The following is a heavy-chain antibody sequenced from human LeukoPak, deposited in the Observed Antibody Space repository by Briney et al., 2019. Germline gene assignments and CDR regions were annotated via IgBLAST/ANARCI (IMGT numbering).Heavy chain of an antibody. D-gene: IGHD3-16*01. J-gene: IGHJ3*02. Sequence: KPGGSLRLSCAASGFTFSSYSMNWVRQAPGKGLEWVSSISSSSSYIYYADSVKGRFTISRGNAKNSLYLQMNSLRAEDTAVYYCARALGGSTGAFDIWGQGTMVTVSS. CDR3: ARALGGSTGAFDI. V-gene: IGHV3-21*01. CDR1: GFTFSSYS. CDR2: ISSSSSYI.